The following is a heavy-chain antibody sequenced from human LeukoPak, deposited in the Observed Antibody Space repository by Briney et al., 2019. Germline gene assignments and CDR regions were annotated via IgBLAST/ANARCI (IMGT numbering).Heavy chain of an antibody. J-gene: IGHJ4*02. Sequence: SETLSLTCVVSGGSVSGYYWGWIRQLPGRGLEWIGYVYYSGSTNYNPSFKSRITISVDTSRNQFSLQLSSVTAADTAVYYCARIHRYCSGGACYVLDNWGQGTLVAVSS. V-gene: IGHV4-59*02. CDR3: ARIHRYCSGGACYVLDN. CDR2: VYYSGST. D-gene: IGHD2-15*01. CDR1: GGSVSGYY.